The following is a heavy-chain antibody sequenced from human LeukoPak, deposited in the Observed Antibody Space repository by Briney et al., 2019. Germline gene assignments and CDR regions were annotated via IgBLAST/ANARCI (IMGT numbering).Heavy chain of an antibody. CDR2: INHSGST. CDR3: AGAYCGGDCYSGRAFDI. V-gene: IGHV4-34*01. D-gene: IGHD2-21*02. CDR1: GGSFSGYY. J-gene: IGHJ3*02. Sequence: PSETLSLTCAVYGGSFSGYYWSWTRQPPGKGLEWLGEINHSGSTNYNPSLKSRVTISIEKSKNQFSLKLSSVTAAHTAVYYCAGAYCGGDCYSGRAFDIWGQGTMVTVSS.